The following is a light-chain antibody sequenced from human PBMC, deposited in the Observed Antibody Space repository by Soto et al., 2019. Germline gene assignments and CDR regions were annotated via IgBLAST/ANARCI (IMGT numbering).Light chain of an antibody. Sequence: IQMTQPPSSLSASVGDRVTITCRASQSISSWLAWYQQKPGKAPKLLIYAASTLYGGVPSRFSGSGSGTDFALTITSLQAEDSATYYCQQLRMYPSTFGGGTKVDI. CDR2: AAS. J-gene: IGKJ4*01. CDR1: QSISSW. CDR3: QQLRMYPST. V-gene: IGKV1-5*01.